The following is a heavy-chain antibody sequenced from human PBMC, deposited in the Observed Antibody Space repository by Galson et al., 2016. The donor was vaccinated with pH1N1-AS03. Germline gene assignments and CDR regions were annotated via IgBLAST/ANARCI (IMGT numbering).Heavy chain of an antibody. V-gene: IGHV3-7*03. CDR1: GFDFSIYA. D-gene: IGHD2-21*02. Sequence: SLRLSCAASGFDFSIYAMHWVRQAPGKGLEWVATINEDGTEKHYLDSLKGRFSISRDNAKNSLHLEMNSLRAEDTAFYYCARTRTAESWGQGTLVTVSS. CDR2: INEDGTEK. CDR3: ARTRTAES. J-gene: IGHJ5*02.